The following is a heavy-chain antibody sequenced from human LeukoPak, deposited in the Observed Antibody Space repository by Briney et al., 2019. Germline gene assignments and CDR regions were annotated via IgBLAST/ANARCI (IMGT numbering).Heavy chain of an antibody. Sequence: GGSLRLSCAASGFTLTKYWMSWVRQAPGKGVEWVANIKENGSEKKYLDSVKGRFTISRDNARNFIYLQVNSLRAEDTANCARDDKDGPLWYWGQGILVFVSS. D-gene: IGHD2-15*01. V-gene: IGHV3-7*03. CDR1: GFTLTKYW. CDR2: IKENGSEK. J-gene: IGHJ4*02. CDR3: DDKDGPLWY.